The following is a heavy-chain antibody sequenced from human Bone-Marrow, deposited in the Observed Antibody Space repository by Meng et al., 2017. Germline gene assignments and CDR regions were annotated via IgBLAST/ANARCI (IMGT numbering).Heavy chain of an antibody. J-gene: IGHJ2*01. CDR1: GGSVSGYS. V-gene: IGHV4-34*01. D-gene: IGHD6-13*01. Sequence: QLQRWGSALLKPSLTLSLTCAVNGGSVSGYSWSWIRQPPGKGLEWIGEINHSGSTNYNPSLKSRVTISVDTSKNQFSLKLSSVTAADTAVYYCARGPRRAIAAAGTGYFDLWGRGTLVTVSS. CDR3: ARGPRRAIAAAGTGYFDL. CDR2: INHSGST.